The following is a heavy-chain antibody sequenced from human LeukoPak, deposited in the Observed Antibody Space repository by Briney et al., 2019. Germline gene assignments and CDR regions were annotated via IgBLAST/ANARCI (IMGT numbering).Heavy chain of an antibody. V-gene: IGHV3-9*01. Sequence: GRSLRLSCAASGFTFDDYVMHWVRQAPGKGLEWVSGISWNSGSIGYADSVKGRFTISRDNSKNTLYLQMNSLRAEDTAVYYCAKFRTGRAFDIWGQGTMVTVSS. CDR1: GFTFDDYV. CDR3: AKFRTGRAFDI. CDR2: ISWNSGSI. J-gene: IGHJ3*02. D-gene: IGHD1-14*01.